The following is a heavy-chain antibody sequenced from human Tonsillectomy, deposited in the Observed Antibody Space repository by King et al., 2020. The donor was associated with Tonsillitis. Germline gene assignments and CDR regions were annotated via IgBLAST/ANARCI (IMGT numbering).Heavy chain of an antibody. Sequence: VQLVEYGGGLVQPGGSLRLSCAASGFTVSSYWMHWVRQAPGKGLVWVSRINSDGSSTSYADSVKGRFTISRDNAKNTLYLQMNSLRAEDTAVYYCVRLDSSGYPDYWGQGTLVTVSS. D-gene: IGHD3-22*01. CDR3: VRLDSSGYPDY. CDR1: GFTVSSYW. V-gene: IGHV3-74*01. J-gene: IGHJ4*02. CDR2: INSDGSST.